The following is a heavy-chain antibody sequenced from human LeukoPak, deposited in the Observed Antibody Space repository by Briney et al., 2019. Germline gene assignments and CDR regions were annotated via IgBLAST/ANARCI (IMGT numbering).Heavy chain of an antibody. CDR2: IKQDGSEK. CDR1: GFTFSSYW. CDR3: ARAINYYDSSGYYYYYYYMDV. V-gene: IGHV3-7*01. Sequence: GGSPRLSCAASGFTFSSYWMSWVRQAPGKGLEWVANIKQDGSEKYYVDSVKGRFTISRDNAKNSLYLQMNSLRAEDTAVYYCARAINYYDSSGYYYYYYYMDVWGKGTTVTVSS. D-gene: IGHD3-22*01. J-gene: IGHJ6*03.